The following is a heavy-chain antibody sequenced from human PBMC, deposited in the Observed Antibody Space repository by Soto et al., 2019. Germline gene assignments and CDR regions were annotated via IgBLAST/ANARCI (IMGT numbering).Heavy chain of an antibody. CDR3: ARNETYSASASHYSGMDV. D-gene: IGHD1-26*01. Sequence: QVQLVQSGAEVREPGSSVRVSCKASGGTFGNFIMNWVRQTPGQGLEWMGGIVPMLGTPTYAEKFKGRVRISAAGSTSTTYMELTSLRSDDTAIYYCARNETYSASASHYSGMDVWGQGTPVTVSS. V-gene: IGHV1-69*01. J-gene: IGHJ6*02. CDR1: GGTFGNFI. CDR2: IVPMLGTP.